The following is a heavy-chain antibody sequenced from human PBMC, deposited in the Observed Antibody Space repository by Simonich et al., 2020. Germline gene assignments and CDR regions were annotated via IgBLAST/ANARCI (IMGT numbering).Heavy chain of an antibody. Sequence: QVQLVQSGAEVKKPGASVKVSCKASGYTFTSYGISWVRQAPGQGLEWMGWISAYNVNTNYAQKLKGRVTMTTDTSTSTAYRELRSLRSDDTAVYYCARASRGTWWYYYFDYWGQGTLVTVSS. CDR2: ISAYNVNT. J-gene: IGHJ4*02. CDR3: ARASRGTWWYYYFDY. D-gene: IGHD2-15*01. V-gene: IGHV1-18*01. CDR1: GYTFTSYG.